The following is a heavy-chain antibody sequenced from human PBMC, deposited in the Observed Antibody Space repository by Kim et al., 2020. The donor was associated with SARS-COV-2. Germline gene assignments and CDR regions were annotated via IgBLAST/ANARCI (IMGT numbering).Heavy chain of an antibody. J-gene: IGHJ4*02. CDR1: GFTFSSYV. V-gene: IGHV3-23*01. CDR2: LSTSGGST. Sequence: GGSLRLSCAASGFTFSSYVMSWVRQAPGKGLEWVSGLSTSGGSTYYADSVKGRFTISRDNSKNTLYLQMNSLRAEDTAVYYCAKEADGGSYFDYWGQGTLVTVSS. CDR3: AKEADGGSYFDY. D-gene: IGHD2-15*01.